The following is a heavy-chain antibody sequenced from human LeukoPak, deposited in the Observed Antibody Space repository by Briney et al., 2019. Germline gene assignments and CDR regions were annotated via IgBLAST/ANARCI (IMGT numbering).Heavy chain of an antibody. Sequence: GGSLRLSCAASGFTFSSYAMSWVRQAPGKGLEWVSAISGSGGSTYYADSVKGRFTISRDNSKNTLYLQMSSLRAEDTAVYYCAKDGVAGRAEYFQHWGQGTLVTVSS. V-gene: IGHV3-23*01. J-gene: IGHJ1*01. D-gene: IGHD6-19*01. CDR3: AKDGVAGRAEYFQH. CDR2: ISGSGGST. CDR1: GFTFSSYA.